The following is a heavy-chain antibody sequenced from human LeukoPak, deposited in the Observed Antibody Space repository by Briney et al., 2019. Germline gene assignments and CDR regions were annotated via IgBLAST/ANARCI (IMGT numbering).Heavy chain of an antibody. D-gene: IGHD1-26*01. CDR2: INPNGGGT. Sequence: ASVKVSCKASGYPFTHYYMHWVRQAPGQGLEWMGWINPNGGGTNYAQKFQGRVTMTRDTSISTAYMELSSLRSDDTAVYYCARGRGSYAFDYWGQGTLVTVSS. V-gene: IGHV1-2*02. CDR1: GYPFTHYY. CDR3: ARGRGSYAFDY. J-gene: IGHJ4*02.